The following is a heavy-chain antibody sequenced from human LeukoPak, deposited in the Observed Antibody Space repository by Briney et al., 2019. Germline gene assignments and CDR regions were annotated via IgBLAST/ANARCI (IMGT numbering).Heavy chain of an antibody. J-gene: IGHJ4*02. D-gene: IGHD6-6*01. CDR3: ARAFEYSSPVPDY. CDR2: INHSGST. V-gene: IGHV4-34*01. CDR1: GGSISSYY. Sequence: PSETLSLTCTVSGGSISSYYWSWIRQPPGKGLEWIGEINHSGSTNYNPSLKSRVTISVDTSKNQFSLKLSSVTAADTAVYYCARAFEYSSPVPDYWGQGTLVTVSS.